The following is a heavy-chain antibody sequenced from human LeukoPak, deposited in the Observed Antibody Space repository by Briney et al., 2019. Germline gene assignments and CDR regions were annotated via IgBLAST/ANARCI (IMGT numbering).Heavy chain of an antibody. CDR1: GFTFSESW. CDR3: ARDRPGIAAAGTRFDY. D-gene: IGHD6-13*01. CDR2: ISSSSSYI. J-gene: IGHJ4*02. V-gene: IGHV3-21*01. Sequence: PGGSLRLSCAASGFTFSESWMSWVRQAPGKGLEWVSSISSSSSYIYYADSVKGRFTISRDNAKNSLYLQMNSLRAEDTAVYYCARDRPGIAAAGTRFDYWGQGTLVTVSS.